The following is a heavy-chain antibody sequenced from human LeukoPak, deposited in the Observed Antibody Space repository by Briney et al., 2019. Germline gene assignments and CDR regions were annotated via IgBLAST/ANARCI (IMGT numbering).Heavy chain of an antibody. CDR3: ARESGDY. V-gene: IGHV1-18*01. J-gene: IGHJ4*02. Sequence: GASVKVSCKASGYSSTNYGISWVRQAPGQGLEWMGWIHIYRGNTNYAQKFQGRVTMTTDTSTSTVYMEVRGLRSDDTAMYYCARESGDYWGQGTLVTVSS. CDR1: GYSSTNYG. CDR2: IHIYRGNT.